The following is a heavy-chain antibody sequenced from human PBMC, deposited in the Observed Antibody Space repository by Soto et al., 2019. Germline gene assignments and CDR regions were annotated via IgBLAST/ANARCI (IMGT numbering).Heavy chain of an antibody. CDR1: GYSFTSYW. CDR3: ARARPYYYGSGSNDYYYYGMDV. V-gene: IGHV5-10-1*01. CDR2: IDPSDSYT. Sequence: GESLKISCKGSGYSFTSYWISWVRQMPGKGLEWMGRIDPSDSYTNYSPSFQGHVTISADKSISTAYLQWSSLKASDTAMYYCARARPYYYGSGSNDYYYYGMDVWGQGTTVTVSS. J-gene: IGHJ6*02. D-gene: IGHD3-10*01.